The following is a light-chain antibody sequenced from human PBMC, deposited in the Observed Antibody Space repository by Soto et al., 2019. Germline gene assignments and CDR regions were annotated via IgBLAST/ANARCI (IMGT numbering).Light chain of an antibody. Sequence: QSALTRPRSVSGSPGQSVTISCTGTSNDVGGYDYVSWYQQHPGKAPKFMIYDVNKRPSGVPDRFSGSKSGNTASLTISGLQAEDEADYYCCSYAGSYTYVVFGGGTKLTVL. J-gene: IGLJ2*01. V-gene: IGLV2-11*01. CDR1: SNDVGGYDY. CDR2: DVN. CDR3: CSYAGSYTYVV.